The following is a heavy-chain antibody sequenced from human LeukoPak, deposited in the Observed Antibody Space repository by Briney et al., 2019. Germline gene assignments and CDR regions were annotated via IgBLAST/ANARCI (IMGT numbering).Heavy chain of an antibody. CDR2: ISYDGSNE. V-gene: IGHV3-30*18. CDR3: AKDRATVTTPFSYYFDY. Sequence: QPGRSLRLSCAASGFTFSTYGMHWVRQAPGKGLEWVAVISYDGSNEYYADSVKGRFTISRDNSTNTLYLQVNSLRAEDTAVYYCAKDRATVTTPFSYYFDYWGQGTLVTVSS. D-gene: IGHD4-17*01. J-gene: IGHJ4*02. CDR1: GFTFSTYG.